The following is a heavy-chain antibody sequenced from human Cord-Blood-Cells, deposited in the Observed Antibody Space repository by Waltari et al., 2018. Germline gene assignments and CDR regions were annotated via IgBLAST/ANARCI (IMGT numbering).Heavy chain of an antibody. D-gene: IGHD6-19*01. CDR3: ARVRGSSGWYYYYYGMDV. V-gene: IGHV4-59*01. Sequence: QVQLQESGPGLVKPSETLSLTCTVSGGSISSYYWSWIRQPPGKGLAGSGYIYYSGSTNYNPSLRSRVTISVDTSKNQFSLKLSSVTAADTAVYYCARVRGSSGWYYYYYGMDVWGQGTTVTVSS. J-gene: IGHJ6*02. CDR2: IYYSGST. CDR1: GGSISSYY.